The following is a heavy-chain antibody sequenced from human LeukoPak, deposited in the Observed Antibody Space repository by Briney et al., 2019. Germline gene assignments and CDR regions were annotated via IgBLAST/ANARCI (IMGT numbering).Heavy chain of an antibody. CDR2: ISSSGSTI. CDR1: GGSFSGYY. J-gene: IGHJ3*02. V-gene: IGHV3-11*04. Sequence: LSLTCAVYGGSFSGYYWSWIRQPPGKGLEWVSYISSSGSTIYYADSVKGRFTISRDNAKNSLYLQMNSLRAEDTAVYYCASISGSTGRLAFDIWGQGTMVTVPS. CDR3: ASISGSTGRLAFDI. D-gene: IGHD1-26*01.